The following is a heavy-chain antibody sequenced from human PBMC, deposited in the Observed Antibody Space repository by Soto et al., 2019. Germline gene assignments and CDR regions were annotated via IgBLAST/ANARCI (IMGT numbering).Heavy chain of an antibody. CDR2: LNSDGSIT. V-gene: IGHV3-74*01. CDR3: ARGGAYNGRWLS. D-gene: IGHD1-1*01. CDR1: GFTFSGYW. Sequence: EVQLVESGGGLVQPGGSLRLSCAASGFTFSGYWMHWVRQSPGKGLVWVSRLNSDGSITSYADSVKGRFTISRDNAKNTLYLQMNSLRAEDTAVYFCARGGAYNGRWLSWGSGTLVTVSS. J-gene: IGHJ4*02.